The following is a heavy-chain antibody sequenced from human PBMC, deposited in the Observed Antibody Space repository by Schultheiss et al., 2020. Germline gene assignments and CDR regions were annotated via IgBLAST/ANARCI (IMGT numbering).Heavy chain of an antibody. D-gene: IGHD3-22*01. CDR2: INHSGST. J-gene: IGHJ6*02. V-gene: IGHV4-34*01. CDR3: AKSSSGPMDV. CDR1: GGSFSGYY. Sequence: SETLSLTCAVYGGSFSGYYWSWIRQPPGKGLEWIGEINHSGSTNYNPSLKSRVTISVDTSKNQLSLKLSSVTAADTAVYYCAKSSSGPMDVWGQGTTVTVSS.